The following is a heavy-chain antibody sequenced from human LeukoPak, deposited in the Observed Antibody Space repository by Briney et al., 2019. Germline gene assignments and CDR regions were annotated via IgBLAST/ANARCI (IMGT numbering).Heavy chain of an antibody. V-gene: IGHV4-59*12. J-gene: IGHJ4*02. CDR1: GGSISSYY. CDR3: ARGGDNSGYYFVPFDY. D-gene: IGHD3-22*01. CDR2: IYYSGST. Sequence: SETLSLTCTVSGGSISSYYWSWIRQPPGKGLEWIAYIYYSGSTNYNPSLKSRVTMSVDTSKNQFSLKLSSVTAADTAVYYCARGGDNSGYYFVPFDYWGQGTLVTVSS.